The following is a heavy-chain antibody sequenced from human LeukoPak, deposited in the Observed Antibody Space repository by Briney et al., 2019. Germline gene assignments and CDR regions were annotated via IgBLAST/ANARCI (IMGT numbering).Heavy chain of an antibody. D-gene: IGHD3-16*01. CDR2: VFYSGGT. CDR3: ARLYAGAYTRLDP. Sequence: TSETLSLTCTVSGGSISGFHWSWIRQPPGKGLEYIGDVFYSGGTNYNSSLQSRLTISVDTSRNQFSLKLTSVTAADTAVYYCARLYAGAYTRLDPWGQGTLVAVSS. V-gene: IGHV4-59*08. CDR1: GGSISGFH. J-gene: IGHJ5*02.